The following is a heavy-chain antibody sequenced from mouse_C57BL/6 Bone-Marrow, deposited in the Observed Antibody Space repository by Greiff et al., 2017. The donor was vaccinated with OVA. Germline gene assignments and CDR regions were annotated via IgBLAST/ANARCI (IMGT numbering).Heavy chain of an antibody. D-gene: IGHD1-1*01. CDR3: ARGVLRDYYAMDY. J-gene: IGHJ4*01. CDR1: GFTFSDYG. V-gene: IGHV5-17*01. CDR2: ISSGSSTI. Sequence: EVMLVESGGGLVKPGGSLKLSCAASGFTFSDYGMHWVRQAPEKGLEWVAYISSGSSTIYYADTVKGRFTISRDNAKNTLFLQMTSLRSEDTAMYYCARGVLRDYYAMDYWGQGTSVTVSS.